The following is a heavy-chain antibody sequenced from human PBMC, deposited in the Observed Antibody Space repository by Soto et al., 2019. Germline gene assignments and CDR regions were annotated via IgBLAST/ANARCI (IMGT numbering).Heavy chain of an antibody. CDR1: GYTFTSYA. J-gene: IGHJ4*02. CDR2: INAGNGNT. CDR3: ARDERALYCSGGSCYSREFDY. D-gene: IGHD2-15*01. Sequence: QVQLVQSGAEVKKPGASVKVSCKASGYTFTSYAMHWVRQAPGQRLEWMGWINAGNGNTKYSQEFQGRVTITRDTSASTAYMELSSLRSEDTAVYYCARDERALYCSGGSCYSREFDYWGQVTLVTVSS. V-gene: IGHV1-3*01.